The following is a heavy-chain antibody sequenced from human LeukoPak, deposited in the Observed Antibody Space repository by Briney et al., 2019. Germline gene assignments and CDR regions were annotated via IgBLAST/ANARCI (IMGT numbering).Heavy chain of an antibody. V-gene: IGHV1-2*02. CDR2: INTNSGTT. CDR1: GYTFIDYY. D-gene: IGHD3-16*01. J-gene: IGHJ4*02. Sequence: GASVKVSCKVSGYTFIDYYLHWVRQAPGQGHEWMGWINTNSGTTDYAQLFQGRVTMTRDTSISIAYMELSSLRSDDTAVYHCARVRAPSFTQGGFDYWGQGTLVTVST. CDR3: ARVRAPSFTQGGFDY.